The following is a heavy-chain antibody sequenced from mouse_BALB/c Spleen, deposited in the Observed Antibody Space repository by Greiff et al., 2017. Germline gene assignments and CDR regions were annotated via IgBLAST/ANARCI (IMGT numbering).Heavy chain of an antibody. D-gene: IGHD2-1*01. V-gene: IGHV1-69*02. CDR1: GYTFTSYW. Sequence: QVQLQQPGAELVRPGASVKLSCKASGYTFTSYWINWVKQRPGQGLEWIGNIYPSDSYTNYNQKFKDKATLTVDKSSSTAYMQLSSPTSEDSAVYYCTRGENGNYDAYWGQGTLVTVSA. CDR3: TRGENGNYDAY. J-gene: IGHJ3*01. CDR2: IYPSDSYT.